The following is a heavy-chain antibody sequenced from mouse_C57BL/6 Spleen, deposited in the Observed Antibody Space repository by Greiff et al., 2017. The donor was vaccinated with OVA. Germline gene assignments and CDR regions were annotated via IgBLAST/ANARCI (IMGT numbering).Heavy chain of an antibody. Sequence: EVMLVESGGGLVKPGGSLKLSCAASGFTFSSYAMSWVRQTPEKRLEWVATISDGGSYTYYPDNVKGRFTISRDNAKNNLYLQMSHLKSEDTAMYYCARGDDFFAYWGQGTLVTVSA. D-gene: IGHD2-4*01. J-gene: IGHJ3*01. CDR1: GFTFSSYA. CDR2: ISDGGSYT. CDR3: ARGDDFFAY. V-gene: IGHV5-4*03.